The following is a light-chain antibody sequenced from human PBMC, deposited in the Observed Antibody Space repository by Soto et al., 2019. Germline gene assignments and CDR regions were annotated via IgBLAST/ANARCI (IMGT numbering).Light chain of an antibody. J-gene: IGKJ4*02. CDR2: GAS. V-gene: IGKV3-20*01. Sequence: EIVLTQSPDTLSLSPGERATLSCRASKSVTSKYLAWYQQKPGQAPRLLIHGASNRATGIPDRFSGSGSGTDFTLTISRLEPEDFSLYYCQQYGSSVQFAGGTKVEIK. CDR3: QQYGSSVQ. CDR1: KSVTSKY.